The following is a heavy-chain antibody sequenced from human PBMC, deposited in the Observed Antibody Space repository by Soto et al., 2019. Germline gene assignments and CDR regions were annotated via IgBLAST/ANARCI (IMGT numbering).Heavy chain of an antibody. V-gene: IGHV1-69*08. CDR2: IIPILGIA. D-gene: IGHD2-2*01. CDR1: GGTFSSYT. J-gene: IGHJ6*03. CDR3: ARDVPAPSWVDDYYYYMDV. Sequence: QVQLVQSGAEVKKPGSSVKVSCKASGGTFSSYTISWVRQAPGQGLEWMGRIIPILGIANYAQKFQGRVTITADKSTSTAYMELSSLRSEDTAVYYCARDVPAPSWVDDYYYYMDVWGKGTTVTVSS.